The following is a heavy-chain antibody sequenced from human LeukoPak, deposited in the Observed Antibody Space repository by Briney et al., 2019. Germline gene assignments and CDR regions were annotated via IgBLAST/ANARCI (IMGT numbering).Heavy chain of an antibody. CDR1: GGSISSSNR. J-gene: IGHJ4*02. CDR2: IYHSGGT. V-gene: IGHV4-4*02. CDR3: ASSGDTAMATFDY. D-gene: IGHD5-18*01. Sequence: SGTLSLTCAVSGGSISSSNRWSWVRQPPGKGLEWIREIYHSGGTNYNPSLKSRVTISVDKSKNQFSLKLSSVTAADTAVYYCASSGDTAMATFDYWGQGTLVTVSS.